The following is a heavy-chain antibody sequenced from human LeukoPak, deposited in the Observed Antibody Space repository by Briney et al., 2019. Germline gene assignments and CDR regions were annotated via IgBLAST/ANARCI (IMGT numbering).Heavy chain of an antibody. J-gene: IGHJ6*02. Sequence: ASVKASCKASGYTFTGYYMHWVRQAPGHGLEWMGWINPNSGGTNYAQKFQGRVTMTRDTSISTAYMELSRLRSDDTAVYYCARARGATWAEYYYYGMDVWGQGTTVTVSS. CDR3: ARARGATWAEYYYYGMDV. CDR1: GYTFTGYY. CDR2: INPNSGGT. D-gene: IGHD5-12*01. V-gene: IGHV1-2*02.